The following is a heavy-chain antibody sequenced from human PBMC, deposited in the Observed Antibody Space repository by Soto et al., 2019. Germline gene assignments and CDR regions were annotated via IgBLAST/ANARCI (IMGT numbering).Heavy chain of an antibody. CDR2: IYHSGNT. V-gene: IGHV4-31*03. CDR3: ARARFQVLYGKPYFDS. Sequence: TLSLTCTVSGGSITTGGSYWSWIRQHPGKGLEWIGNIYHSGNTYYNPSLKSRLTISVDTSKNHFSLMVDSVTAADTAVYYCARARFQVLYGKPYFDSWGQGTLVTVSS. D-gene: IGHD2-2*02. CDR1: GGSITTGGSY. J-gene: IGHJ4*02.